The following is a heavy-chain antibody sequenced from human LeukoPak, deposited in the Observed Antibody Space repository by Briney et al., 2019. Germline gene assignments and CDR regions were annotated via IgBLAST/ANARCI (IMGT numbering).Heavy chain of an antibody. D-gene: IGHD5-24*01. V-gene: IGHV4-31*03. CDR3: AREGRARFFSGYFDY. J-gene: IGHJ4*02. CDR1: GGSISSGGYY. CDR2: IYYSGST. Sequence: RPSETLSLTCTVSGGSISSGGYYWSWIRQHPGKGLEWIGYIYYSGSTYYNPSLKSRVTISVDTSKNQFSLKLSSVTAADTAVYYCAREGRARFFSGYFDYWGQGTLVTVSS.